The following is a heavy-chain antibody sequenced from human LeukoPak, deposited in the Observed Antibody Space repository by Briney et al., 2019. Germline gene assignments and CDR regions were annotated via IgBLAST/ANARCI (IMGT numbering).Heavy chain of an antibody. V-gene: IGHV1-69*04. CDR2: IIPILGIA. D-gene: IGHD5/OR15-5a*01. J-gene: IGHJ4*02. Sequence: GASVKVSCKASGGTFSSYAISWVRQAPGQGLEWMGRIIPILGIANYAQKFQGRVTITADKSTSTAYMELSSLRSEDTAVYYCARDTYAVYQKSHFDYWGQGTLVTVSS. CDR3: ARDTYAVYQKSHFDY. CDR1: GGTFSSYA.